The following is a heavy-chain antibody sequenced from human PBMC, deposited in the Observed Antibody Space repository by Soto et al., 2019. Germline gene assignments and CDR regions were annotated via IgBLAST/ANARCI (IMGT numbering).Heavy chain of an antibody. CDR1: GGSFSCYY. CDR2: INHSGST. CDR3: ARGRSPYSSSGPPFDP. J-gene: IGHJ5*02. V-gene: IGHV4-34*01. D-gene: IGHD6-13*01. Sequence: SETLSLTCAVYGGSFSCYYWSWIRQPPGKGLEWIGEINHSGSTNYNPSLKSRVTISVDTSKNQFSLKLSSVTAADTAVYYCARGRSPYSSSGPPFDPWGQGTLVTVSS.